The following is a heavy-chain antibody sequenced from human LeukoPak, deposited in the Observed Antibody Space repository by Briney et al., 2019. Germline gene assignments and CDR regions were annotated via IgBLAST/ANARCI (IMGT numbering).Heavy chain of an antibody. J-gene: IGHJ4*02. Sequence: GGSLRLSCAASGFTFSSYGMHWVRQAPGKGLEWVAFIRYDGSNKYYADSVKSRFTISRDNSKNTLYLQMNSLRAEDTAVYYCASGTNLIFGVVTDSGPDFDYWGQGTLVTVSS. CDR1: GFTFSSYG. CDR2: IRYDGSNK. D-gene: IGHD3-3*01. V-gene: IGHV3-30*02. CDR3: ASGTNLIFGVVTDSGPDFDY.